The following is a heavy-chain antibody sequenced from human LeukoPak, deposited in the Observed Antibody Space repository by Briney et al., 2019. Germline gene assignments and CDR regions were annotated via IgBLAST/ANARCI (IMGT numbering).Heavy chain of an antibody. CDR1: GYTFTGYY. CDR3: ARGHTSSSWYVMGNFDY. Sequence: ASVKVSCKASGYTFTGYYMHWVRQAPGQGLEWMGWINPNSGGTNYAQKFQGRVTMTRDTSISTAYMELSRLRSDDTAVYYCARGHTSSSWYVMGNFDYWGQGTLVTVSS. J-gene: IGHJ4*02. V-gene: IGHV1-2*02. CDR2: INPNSGGT. D-gene: IGHD6-13*01.